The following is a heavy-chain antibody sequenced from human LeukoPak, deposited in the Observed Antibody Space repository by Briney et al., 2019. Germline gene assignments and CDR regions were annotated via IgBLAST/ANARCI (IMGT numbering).Heavy chain of an antibody. CDR3: ARGSFSADAPWVLDYFHH. Sequence: ASVKVSCKASGYTFTGYYIHWVRQAPGQGLEWMGWINPNSGGTNYAQKFQGRVTMTRDTSISTAYVELSGLRADDTAVYYCARGSFSADAPWVLDYFHHWGQGTLVTDSS. CDR2: INPNSGGT. D-gene: IGHD1-26*01. J-gene: IGHJ1*01. CDR1: GYTFTGYY. V-gene: IGHV1-2*02.